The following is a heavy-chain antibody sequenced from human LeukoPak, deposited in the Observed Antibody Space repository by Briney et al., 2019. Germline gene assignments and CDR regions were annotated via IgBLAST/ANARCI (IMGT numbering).Heavy chain of an antibody. J-gene: IGHJ4*02. CDR3: ATKNYDILTGYFY. D-gene: IGHD3-9*01. V-gene: IGHV3-48*01. CDR2: ISSSSSTI. CDR1: GFTFSSYS. Sequence: GGSLRLSCAATGFTFSSYSMNWVRQARGKGMEWVSYISSSSSTIYYADSVKGRFTISRDNAKNSLYLQMNSLRAEDTAVYYCATKNYDILTGYFYWGQGTLVTVSS.